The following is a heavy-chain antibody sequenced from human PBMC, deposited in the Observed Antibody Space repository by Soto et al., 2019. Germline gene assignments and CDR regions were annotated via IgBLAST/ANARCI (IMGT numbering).Heavy chain of an antibody. CDR3: AKEGYYYDSSGYPPFDY. CDR1: GFTFSSYA. Sequence: PGGSLRLSCAASGFTFSSYAMSWVRQAPGKGLEWVSAISGSGGSTYYADSVKGRFTISRDNSKNTLYLQMNSLRAEDTAVYYCAKEGYYYDSSGYPPFDYWGQGTLVTVSS. CDR2: ISGSGGST. V-gene: IGHV3-23*01. J-gene: IGHJ4*02. D-gene: IGHD3-22*01.